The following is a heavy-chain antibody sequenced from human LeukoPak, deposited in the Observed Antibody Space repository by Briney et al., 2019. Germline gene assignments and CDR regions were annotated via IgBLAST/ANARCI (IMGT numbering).Heavy chain of an antibody. CDR3: ARGMSTNRPTYRTGLAY. CDR2: IIPMFERQ. D-gene: IGHD7-27*01. CDR1: GGTFSNSS. Sequence: SVKVSCKASGGTFSNSSINWVRQAPGQGLEWMGGIIPMFERQNDAQRFRDRVTITADESSSTVYMELSSLRFDDTAVYYCARGMSTNRPTYRTGLAYWGQGTLVTVSS. V-gene: IGHV1-69*13. J-gene: IGHJ4*02.